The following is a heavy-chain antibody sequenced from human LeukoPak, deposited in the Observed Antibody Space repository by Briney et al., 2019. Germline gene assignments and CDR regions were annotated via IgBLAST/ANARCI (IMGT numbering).Heavy chain of an antibody. CDR1: GYTFTSYG. V-gene: IGHV1-18*01. J-gene: IGHJ6*02. CDR3: AREETHHVYYGMDV. D-gene: IGHD1-14*01. CDR2: ISAYNGNT. Sequence: ASVKVSCKASGYTFTSYGISWVRQAPGQGLEWMGWISAYNGNTNYAQKVQGRVTMTTDTSTSTAYMELRSLRSDDTAVYYCAREETHHVYYGMDVWGQGAMVTVSS.